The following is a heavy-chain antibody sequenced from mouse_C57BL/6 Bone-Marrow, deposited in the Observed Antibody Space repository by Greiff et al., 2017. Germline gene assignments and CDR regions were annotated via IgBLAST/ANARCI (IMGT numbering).Heavy chain of an antibody. D-gene: IGHD3-2*02. J-gene: IGHJ2*01. CDR3: AREDSSGYEGY. CDR2: IYPGSGST. V-gene: IGHV1-55*01. Sequence: QVQLKQSGAELVKPGASVKMSCKASGYTFTSYWITWVKQRPGQGLEWIGDIYPGSGSTNYNEKFKSKATLTVDPSSSTAYMQLSSLTSEDSAVYCCAREDSSGYEGYWGQGTTLTVSS. CDR1: GYTFTSYW.